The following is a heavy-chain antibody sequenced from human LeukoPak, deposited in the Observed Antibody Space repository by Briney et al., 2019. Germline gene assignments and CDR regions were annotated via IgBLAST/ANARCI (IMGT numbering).Heavy chain of an antibody. D-gene: IGHD2-15*01. CDR2: LYYSGTT. CDR3: AREHCSGGSCYSIYYYYYMDV. Sequence: SETLSLTCTVSGDSISIYYWSWIRQPAGKGLEWIGHLYYSGTTYYNPSFKSRVTISVDTSKNQFSLKLSSVTAADTAVYYCAREHCSGGSCYSIYYYYYMDVWGKGTTVAVSS. CDR1: GDSISIYY. V-gene: IGHV4-59*12. J-gene: IGHJ6*03.